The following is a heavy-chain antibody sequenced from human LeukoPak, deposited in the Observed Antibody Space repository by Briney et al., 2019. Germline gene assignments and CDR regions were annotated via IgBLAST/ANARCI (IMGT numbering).Heavy chain of an antibody. J-gene: IGHJ4*02. V-gene: IGHV4-39*07. Sequence: SETLSLTCTVSGGSISSSSYYWGWIRQPPGKGLEWIGSIYYSGSTYYNPSLKSRVIISVDTSKNQFSLKLSAVTAADMAVYYCASSYYYDSSGYYEFDYWGQGTLVTVSS. CDR2: IYYSGST. D-gene: IGHD3-22*01. CDR1: GGSISSSSYY. CDR3: ASSYYYDSSGYYEFDY.